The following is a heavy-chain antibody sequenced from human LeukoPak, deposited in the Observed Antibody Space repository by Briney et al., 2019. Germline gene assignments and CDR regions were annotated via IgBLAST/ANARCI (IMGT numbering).Heavy chain of an antibody. CDR3: ARGIYAEGAFDY. CDR1: GGTFSSYA. Sequence: SVKVSCKASGGTFSSYAISWVRQAPGQGLEWMGRIIPILGIANYAQKFQGRVTITADKSTSTAYMELSSLRSEDTAVYYCARGIYAEGAFDYWGQGTLVTVSS. CDR2: IIPILGIA. V-gene: IGHV1-69*04. J-gene: IGHJ4*02. D-gene: IGHD1-26*01.